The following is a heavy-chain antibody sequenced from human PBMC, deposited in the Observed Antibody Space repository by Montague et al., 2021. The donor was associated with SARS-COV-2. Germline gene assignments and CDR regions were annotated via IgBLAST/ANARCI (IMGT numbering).Heavy chain of an antibody. CDR3: ARGTAYDHVYY. J-gene: IGHJ4*02. Sequence: SETLSPTCTASSGSLSGYYWNWIRQPPGKGLEWIGFTHYSGTTKYNPSLKSRLTMSLDTSKNQFSLTLNSVTAADTAIYYCARGTAYDHVYYWGQGAPVTVAS. D-gene: IGHD2-8*02. CDR1: SGSLSGYY. V-gene: IGHV4-59*12. CDR2: THYSGTT.